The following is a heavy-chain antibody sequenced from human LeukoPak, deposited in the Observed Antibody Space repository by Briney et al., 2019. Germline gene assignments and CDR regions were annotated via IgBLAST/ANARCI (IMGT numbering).Heavy chain of an antibody. D-gene: IGHD2-2*01. CDR2: IRYDGSYK. CDR1: GFTFSNYG. CDR3: AKAGYQLLIDY. Sequence: GGSLRLSCAASGFTFSNYGVHWVRQAPGKGLEWVAFIRYDGSYKYYAASVKGRFTISRDNSKNTLYLRMNSLRADDTAVYYCAKAGYQLLIDYWGQGTQVTVSS. J-gene: IGHJ4*02. V-gene: IGHV3-30*02.